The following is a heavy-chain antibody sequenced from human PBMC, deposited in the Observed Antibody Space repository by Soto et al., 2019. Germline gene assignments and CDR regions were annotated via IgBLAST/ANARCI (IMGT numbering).Heavy chain of an antibody. J-gene: IGHJ5*02. CDR3: ARGASGEGVPAAIGADNRFDA. Sequence: AASVKVSCKASGGTFSSYAISWVRQAPGQGLEWMGGIIPIFGTANYAQKFQGRVTITADESTSTAYMELSSLRSEDTAVYYCARGASGEGVPAAIGADNRFDAWGQGTLVTVSS. D-gene: IGHD2-2*02. CDR2: IIPIFGTA. V-gene: IGHV1-69*13. CDR1: GGTFSSYA.